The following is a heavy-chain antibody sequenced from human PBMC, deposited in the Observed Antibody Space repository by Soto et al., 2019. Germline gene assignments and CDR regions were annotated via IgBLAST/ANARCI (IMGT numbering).Heavy chain of an antibody. V-gene: IGHV5-10-1*01. CDR1: GYNFTTYW. CDR2: IDPSDSYT. D-gene: IGHD6-13*01. Sequence: GESLKISCKGSGYNFTTYWINWVRQMPGKGLEWMGRIDPSDSYTNYSPSFQGHVTISADKSIIAAYLQWSSLKPSDPAMYYCARSDIRASAGTHRGQGTLVTVSS. CDR3: ARSDIRASAGTH. J-gene: IGHJ4*02.